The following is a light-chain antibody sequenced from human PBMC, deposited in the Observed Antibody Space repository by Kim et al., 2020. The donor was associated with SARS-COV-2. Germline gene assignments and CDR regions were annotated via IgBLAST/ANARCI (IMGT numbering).Light chain of an antibody. CDR2: DVF. V-gene: IGLV2-14*03. CDR3: SAYTSGSTWV. J-gene: IGLJ3*02. CDR1: SSDIGGYDY. Sequence: GQAVTSSCTGSSSDIGGYDYVSWYQQLPGTAPKLIIYDVFKWPSGISDHFSGSKSGSTASLTISGLQTDDEADYYCSAYTSGSTWVFGGGTKVTVL.